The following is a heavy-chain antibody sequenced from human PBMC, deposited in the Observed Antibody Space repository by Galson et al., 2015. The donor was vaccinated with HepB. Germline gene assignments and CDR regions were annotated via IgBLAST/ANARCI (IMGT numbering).Heavy chain of an antibody. CDR1: GGSISSYY. CDR3: ARDGYCSGGSCYSDY. Sequence: ETLSLTCTVSGGSISSYYWSWIRQPPGKGLEWIGYIYYSGSTNYNPSLKSRVTISVDTSKNQFSLKLRSVTAADTAVYYCARDGYCSGGSCYSDYWGQGTLVTVSS. CDR2: IYYSGST. D-gene: IGHD2-15*01. J-gene: IGHJ4*02. V-gene: IGHV4-59*01.